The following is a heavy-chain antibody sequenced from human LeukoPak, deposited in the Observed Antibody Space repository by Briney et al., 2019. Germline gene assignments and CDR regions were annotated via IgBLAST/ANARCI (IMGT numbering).Heavy chain of an antibody. CDR1: GGSFSGYY. CDR3: AHSSSWYNWFDP. V-gene: IGHV4-34*01. Sequence: PSETLSLTCAVYGGSFSGYYWSWIRQPPGKGLEWIGEINHSGSTNYNPSLKSRVTISVDTSKNQFSLKLSSVTAADTAVYYCAHSSSWYNWFDPWGQGTLVTVSS. D-gene: IGHD6-13*01. CDR2: INHSGST. J-gene: IGHJ5*02.